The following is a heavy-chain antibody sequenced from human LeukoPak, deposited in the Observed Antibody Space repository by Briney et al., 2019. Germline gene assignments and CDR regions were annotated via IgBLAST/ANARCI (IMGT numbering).Heavy chain of an antibody. V-gene: IGHV1-8*01. D-gene: IGHD3-9*01. CDR2: MNPNSGNT. J-gene: IGHJ6*03. CDR1: GYTFTSYD. Sequence: ASVKVSCKASGYTFTSYDINWVRQATGQGLEWMGWMNPNSGNTGYAQKFQGRVTMTRNTSISTAYMELSSLRSEDTAVYYCARGLAGIRYFDWLLSYYYYMDVWGKGATVTISS. CDR3: ARGLAGIRYFDWLLSYYYYMDV.